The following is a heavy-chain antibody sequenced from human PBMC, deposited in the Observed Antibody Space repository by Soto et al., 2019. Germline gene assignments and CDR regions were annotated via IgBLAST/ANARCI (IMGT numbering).Heavy chain of an antibody. Sequence: VQLLESGGGLVQPGGSLRLSCAASGFTFSSYAMSWVRQAPGKGLEWVSSVSGSGGSTYYADSVKGRFTISRDNSKNTLSLQMNSLKAEDTSIYYCAQDQGDYRGNFFVSWGQGARVTVSS. CDR3: AQDQGDYRGNFFVS. V-gene: IGHV3-23*01. CDR1: GFTFSSYA. D-gene: IGHD4-17*01. CDR2: VSGSGGST. J-gene: IGHJ4*02.